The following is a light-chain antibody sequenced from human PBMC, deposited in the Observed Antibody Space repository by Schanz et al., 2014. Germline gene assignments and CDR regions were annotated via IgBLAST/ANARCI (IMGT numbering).Light chain of an antibody. J-gene: IGKJ3*01. V-gene: IGKV3-20*01. CDR3: QHYGSSQGFT. CDR1: QTVSSSY. Sequence: EIVLTQSPGTLSLSPGERATLSCRASQTVSSSYLAWYQQKPGQAPRLLVYGASNRATGIPERFSGSGSGTDFTLTISRLEPEDFAVYYCQHYGSSQGFTFGPGTKVEI. CDR2: GAS.